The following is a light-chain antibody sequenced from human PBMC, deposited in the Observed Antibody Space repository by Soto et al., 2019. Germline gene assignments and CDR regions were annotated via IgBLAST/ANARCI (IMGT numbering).Light chain of an antibody. J-gene: IGKJ3*01. V-gene: IGKV3-20*01. CDR3: QQYANSPLT. CDR2: GAS. Sequence: EIVLTQSPGTLSLSPGEGATLSCRTSQSVSSSYLAWYQQKPGQAPRLLIYGASSRATGIPDRFSGSGSGTDFTLIIIRLEPEDFAVYYCQQYANSPLTFGPGTKVDIK. CDR1: QSVSSSY.